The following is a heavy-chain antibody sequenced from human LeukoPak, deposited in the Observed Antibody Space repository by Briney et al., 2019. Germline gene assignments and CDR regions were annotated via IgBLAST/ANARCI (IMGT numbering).Heavy chain of an antibody. CDR2: INHSGNT. CDR1: GVRFCGDY. Sequence: SETVSLKCAVYGVRFCGDYWMWLRHPPGKGRVGIGEINHSGNTNYNPSLKSRVTISVDMSKNQFSLKLNSVTAADTAVYYCAGPGYSSQAGIEYCGQRTLVTASS. V-gene: IGHV4-34*01. D-gene: IGHD6-13*01. J-gene: IGHJ4*02. CDR3: AGPGYSSQAGIEY.